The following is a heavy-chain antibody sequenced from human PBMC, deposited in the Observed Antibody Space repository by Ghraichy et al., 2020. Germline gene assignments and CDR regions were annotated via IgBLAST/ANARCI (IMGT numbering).Heavy chain of an antibody. V-gene: IGHV4-59*08. D-gene: IGHD3-9*01. CDR1: GGSISSYY. CDR3: VGSPPITYYDILTGYSKTGEEFRYFDL. J-gene: IGHJ2*01. Sequence: SETLSLTCTVSGGSISSYYWSWIRQPPGKGLEWIGYIYYSGSTNYNPSLKSRVTISVDTSKNQFSLKLSSVTAADTAVYYCVGSPPITYYDILTGYSKTGEEFRYFDLWGRGTLVTVSS. CDR2: IYYSGST.